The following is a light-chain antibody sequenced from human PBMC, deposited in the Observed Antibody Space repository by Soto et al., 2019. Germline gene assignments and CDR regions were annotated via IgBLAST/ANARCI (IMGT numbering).Light chain of an antibody. CDR3: QQYGCSPLT. J-gene: IGKJ4*01. CDR2: DAS. CDR1: RAVSSNY. Sequence: EIVLTQSPGTLSLSPGERATLSCRAGRAVSSNYLGWSQQKPGPAPSLLINDASSRATGIPDRFSGSGSGTDCSLALSRLESEDFAVYWCQQYGCSPLTIGGGTKVEIK. V-gene: IGKV3-20*01.